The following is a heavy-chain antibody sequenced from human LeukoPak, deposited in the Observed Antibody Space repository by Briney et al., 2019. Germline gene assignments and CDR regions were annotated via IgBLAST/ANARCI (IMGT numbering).Heavy chain of an antibody. CDR3: ARRSGSTSSYYFDY. Sequence: GGSLRLSCAASGFSFSGSWMHWVRQAPGKXXXXXXLISSDGSTTTYADSVKGRFTISRDNAKNTVYLQMNSLRAEDTAVYYCARRSGSTSSYYFDYWGQGTLVTVSS. V-gene: IGHV3-74*03. J-gene: IGHJ4*02. CDR1: GFSFSGSW. D-gene: IGHD3-10*01. CDR2: ISSDGSTT.